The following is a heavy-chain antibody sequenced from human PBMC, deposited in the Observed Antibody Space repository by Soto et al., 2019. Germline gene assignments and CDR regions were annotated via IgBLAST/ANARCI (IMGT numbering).Heavy chain of an antibody. J-gene: IGHJ4*02. CDR2: ISGSGSST. CDR1: GFTFSSYA. Sequence: EVPLLESGGGLVQPGGSLRLSCAASGFTFSSYAMSWVRRSPGKGLEWVSAISGSGSSTYYADSVKGRFTISRDDSQKTLYLQMNNLRAEDSAVHYCAKGGYYYDSSGFDHWGQGTLVTVSP. V-gene: IGHV3-23*01. CDR3: AKGGYYYDSSGFDH. D-gene: IGHD3-22*01.